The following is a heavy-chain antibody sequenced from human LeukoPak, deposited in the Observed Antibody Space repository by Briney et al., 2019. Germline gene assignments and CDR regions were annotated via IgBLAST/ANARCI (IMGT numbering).Heavy chain of an antibody. CDR3: ARGGDDYYDSSGFSDY. CDR2: IYPGDSDT. CDR1: GYSFTSYW. Sequence: PGESLKISCKGSGYSFTSYWIGWVRQMPGKGLEWMGIIYPGDSDTRYSPSFQGQVTISADKSISTAYLQWSSLKASDTTMYYCARGGDDYYDSSGFSDYWGQGTLVTVSS. D-gene: IGHD3-22*01. V-gene: IGHV5-51*01. J-gene: IGHJ4*02.